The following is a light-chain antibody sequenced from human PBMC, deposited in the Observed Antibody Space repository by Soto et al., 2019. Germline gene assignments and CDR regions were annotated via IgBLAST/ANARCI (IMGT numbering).Light chain of an antibody. V-gene: IGLV2-14*03. CDR3: SSYTTSNTLV. CDR1: SSDIGGFNY. CDR2: DVS. Sequence: QSVLTQPASVSGSPGQSITISCTGTSSDIGGFNYVSWYLQHPGKAPKLMIYDVSNRPSGVSNRFSGSKSGNTASLTISGLRAEDEADYYCSSYTTSNTLVFGGGTKLTVL. J-gene: IGLJ2*01.